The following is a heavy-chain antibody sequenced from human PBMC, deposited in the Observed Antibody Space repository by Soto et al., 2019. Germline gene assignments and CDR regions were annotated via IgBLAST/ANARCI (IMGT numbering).Heavy chain of an antibody. CDR1: GFTFSDFA. Sequence: PGGSLRLSCAASGFTFSDFAMSWVRKAPGKGLEWVSTFTAAGRNTFYADSVKGRFTISRDNSKSTLYLHVNSLRVDATAVYYCRKMGGGNLPKLLDVWGHGPPVTVYS. D-gene: IGHD3-16*01. J-gene: IGHJ4*01. CDR2: FTAAGRNT. CDR3: RKMGGGNLPKLLDV. V-gene: IGHV3-23*01.